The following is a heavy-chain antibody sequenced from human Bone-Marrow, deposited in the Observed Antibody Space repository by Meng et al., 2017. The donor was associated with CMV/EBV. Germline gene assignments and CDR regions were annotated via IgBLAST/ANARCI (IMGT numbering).Heavy chain of an antibody. Sequence: ASVKVSCKASGYTFTGYYMHWVRQAPGQGLEWMGWINPNSGGTNYAQKFQGRVTMTRDTSISTAYMELSRQRSADTAVYFCARVQGPSRGDYWGQGTLVTVSS. CDR2: INPNSGGT. J-gene: IGHJ4*02. V-gene: IGHV1-2*02. CDR1: GYTFTGYY. CDR3: ARVQGPSRGDY.